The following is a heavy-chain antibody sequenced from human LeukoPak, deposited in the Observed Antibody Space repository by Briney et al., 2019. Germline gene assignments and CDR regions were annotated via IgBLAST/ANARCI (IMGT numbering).Heavy chain of an antibody. V-gene: IGHV1-18*01. CDR3: ARMILLLGDILTVPPRGFDY. J-gene: IGHJ4*02. D-gene: IGHD3-9*01. Sequence: ASVKVSCKASGYTFTTYGISWVRQAPGHGLEWLGRISVYNGNTNYAQKLQGRVTMTTDTSTSTAYMELRSLGSDDTAVYYCARMILLLGDILTVPPRGFDYWGQGTLVTVSS. CDR1: GYTFTTYG. CDR2: ISVYNGNT.